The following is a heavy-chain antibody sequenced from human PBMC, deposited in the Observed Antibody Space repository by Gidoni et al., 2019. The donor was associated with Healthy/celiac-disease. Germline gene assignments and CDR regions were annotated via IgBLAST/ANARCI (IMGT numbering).Heavy chain of an antibody. D-gene: IGHD3-22*01. CDR2: IIPILGIA. CDR1: GGTFSSNT. V-gene: IGHV1-69*02. J-gene: IGHJ6*02. Sequence: QVQLVQSGAEVKKPGSSVKVSCKASGGTFSSNTISWVRQAPGQGLEWMGRIIPILGIANYAQKFQGRVTITADKSTSTAYMELSSLRSEDTAVYYCASQYYYDSSGYLGYYYYGMDVWGQGTTVTVSS. CDR3: ASQYYYDSSGYLGYYYYGMDV.